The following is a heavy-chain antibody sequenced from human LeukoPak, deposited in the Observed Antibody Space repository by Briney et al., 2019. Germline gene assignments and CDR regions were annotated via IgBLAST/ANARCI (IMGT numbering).Heavy chain of an antibody. CDR1: GVTFDDYA. Sequence: GGSLRLSCAASGVTFDDYAMHWVRQAPGKGLEWVSGISWNSGSIGYADSVKGRFTISRDNAKNSLYLQMNSLRAEDMALYYCAKDIGLHYYHYYMDVWGKGTTVTVSS. V-gene: IGHV3-9*03. CDR3: AKDIGLHYYHYYMDV. J-gene: IGHJ6*03. CDR2: ISWNSGSI.